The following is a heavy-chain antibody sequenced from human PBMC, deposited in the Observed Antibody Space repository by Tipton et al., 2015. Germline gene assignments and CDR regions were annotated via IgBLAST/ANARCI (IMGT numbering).Heavy chain of an antibody. CDR2: IYYSGST. D-gene: IGHD3-22*01. V-gene: IGHV4-39*07. CDR3: AREVWYNDSTGYDY. CDR1: GGSISSSSYY. Sequence: GSLRLSCTVSGGSISSSSYYWDWIRQPPGKGLEWIGSIYYSGSTYYNPSLKSRVTVSVDTSKNQFSLHLSSVTAADTAVYYCAREVWYNDSTGYDYWGQGTLVTVSS. J-gene: IGHJ4*02.